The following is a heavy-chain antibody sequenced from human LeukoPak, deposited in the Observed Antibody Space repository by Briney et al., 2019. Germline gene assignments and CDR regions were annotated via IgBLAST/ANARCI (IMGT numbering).Heavy chain of an antibody. D-gene: IGHD5-18*01. J-gene: IGHJ4*02. CDR1: GGSITSGDYY. CDR3: ARDGGYNYGPFDC. CDR2: TSHTGIT. Sequence: SQTLSLTCTVSGGSITSGDYYWSWIRQHPGKGLEWIGSTSHTGITYYNPSLKSRLTISGDTSKNQFSLKLSSATAADTAVYYCARDGGYNYGPFDCWGQGTLVTVSS. V-gene: IGHV4-31*03.